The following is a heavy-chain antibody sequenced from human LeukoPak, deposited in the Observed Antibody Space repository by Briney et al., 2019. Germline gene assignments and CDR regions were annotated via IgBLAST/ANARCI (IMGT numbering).Heavy chain of an antibody. Sequence: SETLSLTCTVSGGSLSSGGYYWSWIRQHPGKGLEWNGHIYYSGSTHYNPSLQSRVTISVDTSKNQFSLKLSSVTAADTAVYYCARDSDPRGLFDYWGQGTLVTVSS. CDR2: IYYSGST. CDR3: ARDSDPRGLFDY. V-gene: IGHV4-31*03. J-gene: IGHJ4*02. CDR1: GGSLSSGGYY.